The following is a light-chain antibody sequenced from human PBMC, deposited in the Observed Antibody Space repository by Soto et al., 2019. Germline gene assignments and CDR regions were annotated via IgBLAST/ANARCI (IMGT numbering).Light chain of an antibody. Sequence: EIVLTQSPGTLSLSPGERATLSCRASQTVQNNYLAWYQQKPGQAPRLLIYAASSRAAGIPDRFSGSESGTDFTLTINRLEPEDFAVYYCQQYSDSPRTFGQGTRVEV. J-gene: IGKJ1*01. CDR1: QTVQNNY. CDR3: QQYSDSPRT. V-gene: IGKV3-20*01. CDR2: AAS.